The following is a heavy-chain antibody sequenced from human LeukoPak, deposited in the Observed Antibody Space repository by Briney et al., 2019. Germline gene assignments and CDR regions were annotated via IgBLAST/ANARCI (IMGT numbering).Heavy chain of an antibody. CDR1: GVSISGFY. V-gene: IGHV4-59*01. J-gene: IGHJ4*02. CDR3: ARGSPTAQY. Sequence: SETLSLTCTVSGVSISGFYWSWIRQPPGGGLEWIGYIFYSGTTHYNPSLESRVAMSIDTSKNEFSLKLTSVTATDTAVYYCARGSPTAQYWGQGILVTVSS. CDR2: IFYSGTT.